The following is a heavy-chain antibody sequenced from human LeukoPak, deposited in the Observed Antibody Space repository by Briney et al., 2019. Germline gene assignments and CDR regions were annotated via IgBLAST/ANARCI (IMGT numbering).Heavy chain of an antibody. CDR3: ARALNYGTHFDY. CDR2: ISSSGSTI. CDR1: GFTFSSYE. J-gene: IGHJ4*02. V-gene: IGHV3-48*03. Sequence: GGSLRLSCAASGFTFSSYEMNWVRQAPGKGLEWVSYISSSGSTIYYADSVKGRFTISRDNAKNPLYLQMNSLRAEDTAVYYCARALNYGTHFDYWGQGTLVTVSS. D-gene: IGHD4-17*01.